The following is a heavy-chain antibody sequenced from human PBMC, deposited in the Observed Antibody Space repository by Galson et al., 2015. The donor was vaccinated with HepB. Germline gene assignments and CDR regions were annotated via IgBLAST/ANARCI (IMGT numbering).Heavy chain of an antibody. Sequence: SVKVSCKASGYTFTNYVMNWVRQAPGQGLEWMGGISTNTGTPTYAQGFTGRFVFSLDTSVRTAYLQISSLKTEDTAVYYCARVTSIYDFSSSAYSYYYYGMDVWGQGTTVTVSS. V-gene: IGHV7-4-1*02. J-gene: IGHJ6*02. CDR1: GYTFTNYV. D-gene: IGHD2-2*01. CDR2: ISTNTGTP. CDR3: ARVTSIYDFSSSAYSYYYYGMDV.